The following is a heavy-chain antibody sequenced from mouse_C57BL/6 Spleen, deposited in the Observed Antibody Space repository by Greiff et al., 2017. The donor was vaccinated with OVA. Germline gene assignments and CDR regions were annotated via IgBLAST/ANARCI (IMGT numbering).Heavy chain of an antibody. Sequence: VQLQQSGAELMKPGASVKLSCKATGYTFTGYWIEWVKQRPGHGLEWIGEILPGSGSTNYNEKFKGKATFTADTSSNTAYMQLSSLTPEDSAIYYCARGPDYYGSSYDYFDYWGQGTTLTVSS. D-gene: IGHD1-1*01. J-gene: IGHJ2*01. CDR2: ILPGSGST. CDR3: ARGPDYYGSSYDYFDY. V-gene: IGHV1-9*01. CDR1: GYTFTGYW.